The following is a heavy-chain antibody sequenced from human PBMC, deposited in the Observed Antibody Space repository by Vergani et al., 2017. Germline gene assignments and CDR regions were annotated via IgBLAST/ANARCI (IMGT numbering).Heavy chain of an antibody. CDR2: TYYRSKWYN. V-gene: IGHV6-1*01. Sequence: QVQLQQSGPGLVKPSQTLSLTCAISGDSVSSNSAAWNWIRQSPSRGLEWLGRTYYRSKWYNDYAVSVKSRITIKPDTSKNQFSLQLKSVTPDDTAVYYCGRDGGECYSNYGYYYYYMDVWGKGTTVTVSS. CDR3: GRDGGECYSNYGYYYYYMDV. D-gene: IGHD4-11*01. J-gene: IGHJ6*03. CDR1: GDSVSSNSAA.